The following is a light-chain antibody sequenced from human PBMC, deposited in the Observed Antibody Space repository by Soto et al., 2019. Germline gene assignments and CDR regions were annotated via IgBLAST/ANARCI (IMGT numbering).Light chain of an antibody. J-gene: IGLJ2*01. CDR1: NSDVGSYIY. V-gene: IGLV2-14*01. CDR2: EVT. Sequence: QSALTQPASVSGSPGQSITISCTGTNSDVGSYIYVSWYQHHPGKVPELLIYEVTNRPSGVSSRFSGSKSGNTASLTISGLQAEDEADYYCSSYSSGSTLVVFGGGTKLTVL. CDR3: SSYSSGSTLVV.